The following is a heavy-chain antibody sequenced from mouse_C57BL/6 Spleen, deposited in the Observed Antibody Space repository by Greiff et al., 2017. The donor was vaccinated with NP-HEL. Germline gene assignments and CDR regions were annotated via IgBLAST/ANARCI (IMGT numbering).Heavy chain of an antibody. V-gene: IGHV1-80*01. J-gene: IGHJ4*01. CDR2: IYPGDGDT. D-gene: IGHD2-2*01. CDR1: GYAFSSYW. Sequence: VQLQQSGAELVKPGASVKISCKASGYAFSSYWMHWVKQRPGKGLEWIGQIYPGDGDTNYNGKFKGKATLTADKSSSTAYMQLSSLTSEDSAVYFCARGGYDLCALDDWGQGTSGTVSS. CDR3: ARGGYDLCALDD.